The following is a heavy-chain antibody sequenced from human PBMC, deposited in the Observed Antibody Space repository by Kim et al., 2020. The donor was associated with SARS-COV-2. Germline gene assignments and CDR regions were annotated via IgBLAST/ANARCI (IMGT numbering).Heavy chain of an antibody. V-gene: IGHV3-74*01. CDR3: ARLLAAAGTGVY. CDR2: INSDGSST. CDR1: GFTFSSYW. D-gene: IGHD6-13*01. Sequence: GGSLRLYCAASGFTFSSYWMHWVRQAPGKGLVWVSRINSDGSSTSYADSVKGRFTISRDNAKNTLYLQMNSLRAEDTAVYYCARLLAAAGTGVYWGQGTLVTVSS. J-gene: IGHJ4*02.